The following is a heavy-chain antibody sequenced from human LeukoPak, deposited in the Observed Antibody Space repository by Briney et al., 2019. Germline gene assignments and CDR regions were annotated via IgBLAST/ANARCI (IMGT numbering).Heavy chain of an antibody. CDR3: ARDVNYCSSTSCYVNWFDP. CDR2: INPNSGGT. CDR1: GYTFTGYY. J-gene: IGHJ5*02. V-gene: IGHV1-2*02. Sequence: ASVTVSFKASGYTFTGYYMHWVRQAPGQGLAWMGWINPNSGGTNYAQKFQGRVTMTRDTSISTAYMELSRLRSDDTAVYYCARDVNYCSSTSCYVNWFDPWGQGTLVTVSS. D-gene: IGHD2-2*01.